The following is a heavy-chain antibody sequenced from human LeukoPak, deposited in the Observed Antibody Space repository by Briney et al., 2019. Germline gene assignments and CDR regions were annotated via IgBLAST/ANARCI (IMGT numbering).Heavy chain of an antibody. Sequence: SETLSLTCTVSGGSISSYYWSWIRQPPGKGLEWIGYIYYSGSTNYNPSLKSRVTISVDTSKNQFSLKLSSVTAADTAVYYCAREGVYYYDSSGYYPNWFDPWGQGTLVTVSS. V-gene: IGHV4-59*12. CDR2: IYYSGST. J-gene: IGHJ5*02. CDR3: AREGVYYYDSSGYYPNWFDP. D-gene: IGHD3-22*01. CDR1: GGSISSYY.